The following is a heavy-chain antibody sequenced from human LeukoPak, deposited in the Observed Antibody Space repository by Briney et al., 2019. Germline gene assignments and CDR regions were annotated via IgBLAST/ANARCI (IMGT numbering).Heavy chain of an antibody. CDR1: GFTFSSYA. CDR3: ARGTYPDY. CDR2: ISSSSSYI. J-gene: IGHJ4*02. D-gene: IGHD1-1*01. Sequence: KTGGPLRLSCATSGFTFSSYAMNWVRQAPGKGLEWVSSISSSSSYIYYADSVKGRFTISRDNAKNSLYLQMNSLRAEDTAVYYCARGTYPDYWGQGTLVTVSS. V-gene: IGHV3-21*01.